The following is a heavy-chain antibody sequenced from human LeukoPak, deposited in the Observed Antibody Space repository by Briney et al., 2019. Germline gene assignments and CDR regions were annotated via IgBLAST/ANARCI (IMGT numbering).Heavy chain of an antibody. Sequence: SETLSLTCTVSGGTISSGGYYWSWIRQHPGKGLVWLGCINDSGSTYYNPALRSRVSTSVDTSKNQFSLRLSSVTAADTAVYSCARAIPYWYFDLWGRGTLVTVSS. V-gene: IGHV4-31*03. J-gene: IGHJ2*01. CDR3: ARAIPYWYFDL. CDR2: INDSGST. CDR1: GGTISSGGYY.